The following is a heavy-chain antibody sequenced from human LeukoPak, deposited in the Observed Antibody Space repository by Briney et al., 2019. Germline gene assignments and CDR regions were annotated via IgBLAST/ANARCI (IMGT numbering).Heavy chain of an antibody. CDR2: INSEGSST. J-gene: IGHJ4*02. D-gene: IGHD6-19*01. Sequence: GGSLRLSCAASGFTFSSYWMHWVRQAPGKGLVWVSRINSEGSSTSYADSVKGRFTISRDNAKNTLYLQMNSLRAEDTAVYYCARGYSSGWYGGVDYWGQGTLVTVSS. V-gene: IGHV3-74*01. CDR3: ARGYSSGWYGGVDY. CDR1: GFTFSSYW.